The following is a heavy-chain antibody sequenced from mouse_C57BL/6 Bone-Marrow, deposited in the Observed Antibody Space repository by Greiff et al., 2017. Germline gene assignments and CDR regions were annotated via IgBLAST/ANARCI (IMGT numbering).Heavy chain of an antibody. Sequence: QVQLQQSGPELVKPGASVKISCKASGYAFSSSWMNWVKQRPGKGLEWIGRIYPGDGDTNYNGKFKGKATLTADTSSSTAYMQLSSLTSEDSAVXFCARRGDSNAFAYWGQGTLVTVSA. V-gene: IGHV1-82*01. J-gene: IGHJ3*01. CDR1: GYAFSSSW. CDR3: ARRGDSNAFAY. D-gene: IGHD2-5*01. CDR2: IYPGDGDT.